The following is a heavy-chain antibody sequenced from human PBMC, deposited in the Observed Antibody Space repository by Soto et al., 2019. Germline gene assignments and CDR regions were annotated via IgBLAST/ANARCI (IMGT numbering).Heavy chain of an antibody. Sequence: ASVKVSCKASGYTFSGFYMHWVRQAPGQGLEWMGWINPNSGGTKSAEKFQGRVTMTRDTSISTAYMELSRLTSDDTAVYYCARDAVTGTAGLDFWGQGTKVTVSS. CDR2: INPNSGGT. CDR1: GYTFSGFY. J-gene: IGHJ4*02. V-gene: IGHV1-2*02. D-gene: IGHD6-19*01. CDR3: ARDAVTGTAGLDF.